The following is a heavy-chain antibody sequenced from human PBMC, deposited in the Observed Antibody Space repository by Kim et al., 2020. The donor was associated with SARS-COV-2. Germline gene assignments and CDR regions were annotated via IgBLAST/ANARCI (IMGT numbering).Heavy chain of an antibody. CDR3: ARLRAVTTDFDY. CDR1: SGPITGSGYY. V-gene: IGHV4-39*01. CDR2: IYHSGST. J-gene: IGHJ4*02. D-gene: IGHD4-17*01. Sequence: SQTLSLTCSVSSGPITGSGYYWGWIRKPPGKGLEWIGRIYHSGSTNYNPALRSRVTISVDTSENRFSLKLTSVTAADTAVYYCARLRAVTTDFDYWGRGALVTVSS.